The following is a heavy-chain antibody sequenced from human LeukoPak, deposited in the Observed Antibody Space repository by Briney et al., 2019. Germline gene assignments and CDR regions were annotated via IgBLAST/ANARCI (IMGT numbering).Heavy chain of an antibody. CDR3: ARRPPYHYGSGSLDIFDY. CDR1: GYTFTGYY. J-gene: IGHJ4*02. CDR2: INPNSGGT. V-gene: IGHV1-2*06. D-gene: IGHD3-10*01. Sequence: GASVKVSCKASGYTFTGYYMHWVRQAPGQGLEWMGRINPNSGGTNYAQKFQGRVTMTRDTSISTAYMELSRLRSDDTAVYYCARRPPYHYGSGSLDIFDYWGQGTLVTVSS.